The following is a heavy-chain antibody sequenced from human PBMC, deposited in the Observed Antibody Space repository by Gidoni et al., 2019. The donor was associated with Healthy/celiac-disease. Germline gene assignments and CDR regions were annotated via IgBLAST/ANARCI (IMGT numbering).Heavy chain of an antibody. CDR1: GFTVSSNY. Sequence: EVQLVESGGGLVQPGGSLRLSCAASGFTVSSNYMSWVRQAPGKGLEWVSVIYSGGSTYYADSVKGRFTISRDNSKNTLYLQMNSLRAEDTAVYYCARGRSNYDFVYYYYMDVWGKGTTVTVSS. V-gene: IGHV3-66*02. CDR2: IYSGGST. J-gene: IGHJ6*03. CDR3: ARGRSNYDFVYYYYMDV. D-gene: IGHD3-3*01.